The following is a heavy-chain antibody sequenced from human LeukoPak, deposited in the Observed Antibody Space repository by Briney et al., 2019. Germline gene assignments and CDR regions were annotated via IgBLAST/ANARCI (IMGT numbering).Heavy chain of an antibody. CDR2: IIPSGVTT. CDR3: ARDDSLLQFGC. J-gene: IGHJ4*02. D-gene: IGHD5-24*01. Sequence: GGTLRLSCAPSGFTFSNYGMNWVRHAPGKGLEWVSGIIPSGVTTYYADSVKGGFAISRHNSKNTVYLQMNSLRAEDTAVYYCARDDSLLQFGCWGQGTLVTVSS. V-gene: IGHV3-23*01. CDR1: GFTFSNYG.